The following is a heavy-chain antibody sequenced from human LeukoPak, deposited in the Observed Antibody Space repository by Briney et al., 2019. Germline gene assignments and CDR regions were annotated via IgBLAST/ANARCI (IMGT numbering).Heavy chain of an antibody. CDR3: AKHYDFWSGYYDY. Sequence: GGSLRLSCAASGFTFSNYEMNWVRQAPGKGLNWVSYINGRGSTIYYADSVKGRFTISRDNAKTSLYLQMNSLRAEDTAVYYCAKHYDFWSGYYDYWGQGTLVTVSS. V-gene: IGHV3-48*03. CDR1: GFTFSNYE. CDR2: INGRGSTI. D-gene: IGHD3-3*01. J-gene: IGHJ4*02.